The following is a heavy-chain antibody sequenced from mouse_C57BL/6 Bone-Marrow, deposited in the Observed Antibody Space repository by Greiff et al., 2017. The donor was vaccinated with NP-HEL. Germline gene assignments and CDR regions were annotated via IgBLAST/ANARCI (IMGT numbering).Heavy chain of an antibody. J-gene: IGHJ2*01. Sequence: DVMLVESGGGLVQPGGSLSLSCAASGFTFTDYYMSWVRQPPGKALEWLGFIRNKANGYTTEYSASVKGRFTISRDNSQSILYLQMNALSAEDRSTYYCARFFYYFDFWGQGTTLTVSS. CDR1: GFTFTDYY. CDR3: ARFFYYFDF. V-gene: IGHV7-3*01. CDR2: IRNKANGYTT.